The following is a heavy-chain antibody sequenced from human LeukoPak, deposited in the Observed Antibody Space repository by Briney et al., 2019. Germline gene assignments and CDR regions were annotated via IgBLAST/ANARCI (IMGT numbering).Heavy chain of an antibody. CDR2: IYSGGST. CDR3: ARRNMYYFDY. J-gene: IGHJ4*02. D-gene: IGHD2/OR15-2a*01. V-gene: IGHV3-53*01. CDR1: GFTVSSNY. Sequence: GGSLRLSCAASGFTVSSNYMSWVRQAPGKGLEWVSVIYSGGSTYYADSVKGRFTISRDNSKNTLYLQINSLRAEDTAVYYCARRNMYYFDYWGQGTLVTVSS.